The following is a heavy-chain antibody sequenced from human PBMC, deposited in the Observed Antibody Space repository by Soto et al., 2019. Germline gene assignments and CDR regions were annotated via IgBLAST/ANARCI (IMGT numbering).Heavy chain of an antibody. CDR3: ATLYATSGYSFDY. CDR1: GYRFASYW. Sequence: GESLKISCKVSGYRFASYWIGWVRQMPGKGLEYMGLIYPGDSDTRYSPSFEGQVIISADKTISTAYLQWTSLRASDTAMYFCATLYATSGYSFDYWGPGTLVTVSS. V-gene: IGHV5-51*01. CDR2: IYPGDSDT. D-gene: IGHD3-22*01. J-gene: IGHJ4*02.